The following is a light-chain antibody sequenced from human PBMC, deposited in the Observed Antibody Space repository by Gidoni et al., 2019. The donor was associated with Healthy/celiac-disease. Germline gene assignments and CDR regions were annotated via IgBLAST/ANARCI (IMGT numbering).Light chain of an antibody. V-gene: IGKV1-39*01. CDR1: QSISSY. J-gene: IGKJ4*01. Sequence: DTQMTQSTSSLSASVGDRVTITCRASQSISSYLNWYQQKPGKAPKLLIYAASSLQSGVPSRFSGSGSGTDFTLTISSLQPEDFATYYCQQSYSTPLTFXEXTKVEIK. CDR3: QQSYSTPLT. CDR2: AAS.